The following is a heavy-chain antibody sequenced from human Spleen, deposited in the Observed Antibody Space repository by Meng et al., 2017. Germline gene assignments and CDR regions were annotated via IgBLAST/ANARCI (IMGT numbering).Heavy chain of an antibody. CDR2: INPYSGGT. J-gene: IGHJ4*02. CDR3: AILVDATERDY. Sequence: ASVKVSCKASGYTFTSYAMNWVRQAPGQGLEWMGRINPYSGGTNYAQKFQGRVTMTRDTSISTAYMELSRLRSDDTAVYYCAILVDATERDYWGQGTLVTVSS. D-gene: IGHD2-2*01. CDR1: GYTFTSYA. V-gene: IGHV1-2*06.